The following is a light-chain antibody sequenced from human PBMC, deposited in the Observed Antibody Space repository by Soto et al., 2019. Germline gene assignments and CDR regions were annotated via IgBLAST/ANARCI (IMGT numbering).Light chain of an antibody. CDR3: QQSYSIPLT. CDR2: SAS. J-gene: IGKJ4*01. Sequence: DIQMTQSPSSLSASVGDRVNITCRASQYISTYLNWYQHKPGTAPNLLIYSASSFHSGVPSRFSGSGSGTDFTLTISNLLPEDFATYYCQQSYSIPLTFGGGTKVEIK. CDR1: QYISTY. V-gene: IGKV1-39*01.